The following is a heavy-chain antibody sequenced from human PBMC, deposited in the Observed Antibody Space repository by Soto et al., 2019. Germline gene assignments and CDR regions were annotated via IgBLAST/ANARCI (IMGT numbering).Heavy chain of an antibody. V-gene: IGHV2-5*01. CDR2: IYWNDDK. D-gene: IGHD1-26*01. J-gene: IGHJ4*02. CDR3: AHVRSKYSGSYSPYFDY. CDR1: GFSLSTSGVG. Sequence: SGPTLVNPTQTLTLTCTFSGFSLSTSGVGVGWIRQPPGKALEWLALIYWNDDKRYSPSLKSRLTITKDTSKNQVVLTMTNMDPVDTATYYCAHVRSKYSGSYSPYFDYWGQGTLVTVSS.